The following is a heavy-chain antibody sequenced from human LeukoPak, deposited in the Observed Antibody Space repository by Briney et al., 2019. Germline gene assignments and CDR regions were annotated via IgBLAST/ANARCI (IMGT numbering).Heavy chain of an antibody. Sequence: SETLSLTCTVSGGSISSYYWSWIRQPPGTGLEWIGYISYSGSTNYNPSLKSRVTISVDTSMDQFSLRLSSVTAADTAVYYCARGGLTGSGYDPYFDYWGQGTLVTVSS. CDR2: ISYSGST. D-gene: IGHD5-12*01. CDR1: GGSISSYY. CDR3: ARGGLTGSGYDPYFDY. V-gene: IGHV4-59*01. J-gene: IGHJ4*02.